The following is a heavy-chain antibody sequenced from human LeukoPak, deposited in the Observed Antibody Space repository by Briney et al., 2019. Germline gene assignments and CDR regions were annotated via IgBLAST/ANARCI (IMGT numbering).Heavy chain of an antibody. CDR2: ISGSGGST. CDR3: ARDLYADFWSGSVFDY. CDR1: GGSFSGCY. J-gene: IGHJ4*02. D-gene: IGHD3-3*01. Sequence: ETLSLTCAVYGGSFSGCYWSWVRQAPGKGLEWVPGISGSGGSTYYAGSVKGRFTISRDISKNTLYLQMNSLRAEDTAVYYCARDLYADFWSGSVFDYWSQGTLVTVSS. V-gene: IGHV3-23*01.